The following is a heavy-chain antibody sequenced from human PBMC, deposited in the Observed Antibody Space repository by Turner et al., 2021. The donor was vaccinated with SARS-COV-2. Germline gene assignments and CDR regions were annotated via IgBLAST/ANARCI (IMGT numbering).Heavy chain of an antibody. D-gene: IGHD4-4*01. V-gene: IGHV3-23*01. J-gene: IGHJ6*02. Sequence: EVQLLESGGGLVQPGGSRRLSCGASGFTFSSYAMSWVRQGPGKGLEGVSEIIGSGGSTYYADSVKGRFTISRDNSKNTLYLQMNSLRAEDTAVYYCAKDPVEKATVSGGMDVWGQGTTVTVSS. CDR3: AKDPVEKATVSGGMDV. CDR2: IIGSGGST. CDR1: GFTFSSYA.